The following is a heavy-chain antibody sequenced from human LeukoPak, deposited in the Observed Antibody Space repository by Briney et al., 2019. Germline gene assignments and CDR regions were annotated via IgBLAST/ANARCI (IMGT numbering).Heavy chain of an antibody. CDR2: IRSSSET. J-gene: IGHJ5*02. CDR3: ARDAGNSGYGCDL. D-gene: IGHD5-12*01. Sequence: GGSLRLSCAASGFIFSQYSMNWVRQAPGKGLEWVSHIRSSSETFYADSVKGRFTISRDNARDSLYLQMNNLRGEDTAIYYCARDAGNSGYGCDLWGQGTLVTVSS. CDR1: GFIFSQYS. V-gene: IGHV3-48*01.